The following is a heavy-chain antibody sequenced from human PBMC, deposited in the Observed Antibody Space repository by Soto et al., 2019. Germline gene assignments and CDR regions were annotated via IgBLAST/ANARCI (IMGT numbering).Heavy chain of an antibody. V-gene: IGHV3-23*01. CDR3: AKETITGYYYYYGMDV. J-gene: IGHJ6*02. D-gene: IGHD1-20*01. CDR2: ISGSGVST. Sequence: GGSLRLSCAASGFTFSSYAMSWVRQAPGKGLEWVSAISGSGVSTYYADSVKGRFTISRDNSKNTLYLQMNSLRAGDTAVYYCAKETITGYYYYYGMDVWGQGTTVTVSS. CDR1: GFTFSSYA.